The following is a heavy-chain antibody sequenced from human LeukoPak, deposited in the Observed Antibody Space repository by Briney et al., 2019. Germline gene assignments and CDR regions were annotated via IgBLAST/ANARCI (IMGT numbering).Heavy chain of an antibody. Sequence: GGSLRLSCAASGFTFTSYAMSWVRQAPGKGLEWVSVISGSGGSTYYADSVKGRFTISRDNSKNTLYLQMNSLRAEDTAVYYCAKRQAETTSRLPAEYFQHWGQGTLVTVSS. J-gene: IGHJ1*01. D-gene: IGHD1/OR15-1a*01. CDR2: ISGSGGST. CDR1: GFTFTSYA. CDR3: AKRQAETTSRLPAEYFQH. V-gene: IGHV3-23*01.